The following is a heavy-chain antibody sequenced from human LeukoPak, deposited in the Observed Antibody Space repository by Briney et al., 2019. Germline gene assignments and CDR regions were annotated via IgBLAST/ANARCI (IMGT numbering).Heavy chain of an antibody. CDR3: ATVFAF. V-gene: IGHV3-74*01. CDR1: GFTLSSNW. D-gene: IGHD2-21*02. J-gene: IGHJ4*02. Sequence: PGGSLRLSCAVSGFTLSSNWMHWVRQVPGKGLVWVSRIDDVGSGTSYADSVKGRFTISRDDAKNTVYLQMNSLRAEDTAVYYCATVFAFWGQGTLVTVSS. CDR2: IDDVGSGT.